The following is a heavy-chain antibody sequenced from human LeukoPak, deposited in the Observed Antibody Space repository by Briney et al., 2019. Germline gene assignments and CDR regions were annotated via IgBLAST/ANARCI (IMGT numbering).Heavy chain of an antibody. J-gene: IGHJ3*02. CDR1: GYSFTSYW. CDR2: IYPGDSDT. Sequence: GESLKISCKGSGYSFTSYWIGWVRQMPGKGLEWMGIIYPGDSDTRYSPSFQGQVTISADKSISTAYLQWSSLKASDTAMYYCARPYDRLTDAFDIWGQGTMVTVSS. D-gene: IGHD3-22*01. CDR3: ARPYDRLTDAFDI. V-gene: IGHV5-51*01.